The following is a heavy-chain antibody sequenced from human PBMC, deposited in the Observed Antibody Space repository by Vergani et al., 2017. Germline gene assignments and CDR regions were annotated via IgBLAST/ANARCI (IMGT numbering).Heavy chain of an antibody. J-gene: IGHJ6*03. V-gene: IGHV3-21*01. D-gene: IGHD2-15*01. CDR2: ISSSSSYI. CDR1: GFTFSSYS. CDR3: ARQTCSGGSCYGAYYYYMDV. Sequence: EVQLVESGGGLVKPGGSLRLSCAASGFTFSSYSMNWVRQAPGKGLEWVSSISSSSSYIYYADSVKGRFTISRDNAKNSLYLQMNSLRAEDTAVYYCARQTCSGGSCYGAYYYYMDVWGKGTTVTVSS.